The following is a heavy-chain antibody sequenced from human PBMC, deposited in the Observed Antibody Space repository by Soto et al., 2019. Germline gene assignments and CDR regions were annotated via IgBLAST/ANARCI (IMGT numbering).Heavy chain of an antibody. Sequence: LRLSCIASGFSVDNILLSWVRQAPGEGLQWVSTISDDGRTYYADSVKGGFSLSRDKSRNTCYLQMNRLRVEDTAVYCCARDHSFGGYDYRGQGSLVTVS. CDR2: ISDDGRT. J-gene: IGHJ4*02. D-gene: IGHD5-12*01. V-gene: IGHV3-53*01. CDR3: ARDHSFGGYDY. CDR1: GFSVDNIL.